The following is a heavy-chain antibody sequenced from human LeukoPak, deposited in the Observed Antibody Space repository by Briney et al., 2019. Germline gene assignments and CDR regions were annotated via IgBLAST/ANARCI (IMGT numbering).Heavy chain of an antibody. Sequence: PGGSLRLSCAASGFTFDDYGMSWVRQAPGKGLEWVSGINWNGGSTGYADSVKGRFTISRDNAKNSLYLQMNSLRAEDTAIYICAKLSDGSGLPYYFDSWGQGTLVTVS. CDR3: AKLSDGSGLPYYFDS. CDR2: INWNGGST. CDR1: GFTFDDYG. J-gene: IGHJ4*02. D-gene: IGHD3-10*01. V-gene: IGHV3-20*01.